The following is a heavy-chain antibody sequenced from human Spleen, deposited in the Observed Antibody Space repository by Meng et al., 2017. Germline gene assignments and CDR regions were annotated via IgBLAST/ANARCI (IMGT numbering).Heavy chain of an antibody. CDR3: TSAIPGTTLGWAY. D-gene: IGHD1-1*01. CDR2: LGSKANDYAP. CDR1: GFTFSDSG. V-gene: IGHV3-73*01. J-gene: IGHJ4*02. Sequence: GESLKISCAASGFTFSDSGVHWVRQASGRGLEWIGHLGSKANDYAPTYAASVKGRFTISRDVSQNTAYLQMNSLITEDTGLYFCTSAIPGTTLGWAYWGQGTLVTVSS.